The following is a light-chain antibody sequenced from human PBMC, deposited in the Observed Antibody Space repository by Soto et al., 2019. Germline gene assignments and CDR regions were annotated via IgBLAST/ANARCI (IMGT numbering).Light chain of an antibody. CDR1: SSNIGNNY. CDR3: GAWDSGLSAAL. CDR2: DND. J-gene: IGLJ2*01. V-gene: IGLV1-51*01. Sequence: QSVFTQPPSVSAAPGQRVTISCSGSSSNIGNNYVSWYQQLPGTAPKLLIYDNDKRPSGIPDRFAGSRSGTSATLGITGLQTGDEADYYCGAWDSGLSAALFGVGTKLPVL.